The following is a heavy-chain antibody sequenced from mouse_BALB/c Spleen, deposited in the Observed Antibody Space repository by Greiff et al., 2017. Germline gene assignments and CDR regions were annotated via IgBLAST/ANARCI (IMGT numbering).Heavy chain of an antibody. D-gene: IGHD2-3*01. Sequence: QVQLQQSGAELVRPGTSVKISCKASGYTFTNYWLGWVKQRPGHGLEWIGDIYPGGGYTNYNEKFKGKATLTADTSSSTAYMQLSSLTSEDSAVYFCARGGYDGYFFDYWGQGTTLTVSS. J-gene: IGHJ2*01. CDR2: IYPGGGYT. V-gene: IGHV1-63*02. CDR3: ARGGYDGYFFDY. CDR1: GYTFTNYW.